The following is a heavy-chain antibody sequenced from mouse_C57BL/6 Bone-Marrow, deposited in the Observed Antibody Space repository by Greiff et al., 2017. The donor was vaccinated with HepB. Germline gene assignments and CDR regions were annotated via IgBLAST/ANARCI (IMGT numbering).Heavy chain of an antibody. CDR2: IYPGDGDT. J-gene: IGHJ1*03. CDR1: GYAFSSSW. V-gene: IGHV1-82*01. CDR3: ARSYYYGSSYVHWYFDV. Sequence: VKLMESGPELVKPGASVKISCKASGYAFSSSWMNWVKQRPGKGLEWIGRIYPGDGDTNYNGKFKGKATLTADKSSSTAYMQLSSLTSEDSAVYFCARSYYYGSSYVHWYFDVWGTGTTVTVSS. D-gene: IGHD1-1*01.